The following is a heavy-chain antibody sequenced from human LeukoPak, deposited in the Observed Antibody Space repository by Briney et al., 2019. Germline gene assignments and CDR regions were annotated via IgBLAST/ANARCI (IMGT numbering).Heavy chain of an antibody. CDR3: ARDGYNNMDV. D-gene: IGHD5-24*01. J-gene: IGHJ6*04. V-gene: IGHV3-21*01. CDR2: ISSRGSYI. Sequence: AGSLTHLCAVYGLTLSRYSRTWVRQAQGKGLEWVSSISSRGSYIYYADSVKGRFTISRDNAENSLYLQMNSLRAEDTAVYYCARDGYNNMDVWGKGTTVTVSS. CDR1: GLTLSRYS.